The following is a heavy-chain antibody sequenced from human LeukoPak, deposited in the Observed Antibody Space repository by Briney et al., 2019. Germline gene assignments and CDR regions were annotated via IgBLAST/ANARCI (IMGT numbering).Heavy chain of an antibody. CDR3: AREGNLKAASH. CDR1: GGSFSGYY. J-gene: IGHJ4*02. V-gene: IGHV4-34*01. CDR2: INHSGST. Sequence: SETLSLTCAVYGGSFSGYYWSWIRQPPEKGLEWIGEINHSGSTNYNPSLKSRVTISVETSKNQFSLKLSSVTAADTAVYYCAREGNLKAASHWGQGTLVTVSS. D-gene: IGHD4-23*01.